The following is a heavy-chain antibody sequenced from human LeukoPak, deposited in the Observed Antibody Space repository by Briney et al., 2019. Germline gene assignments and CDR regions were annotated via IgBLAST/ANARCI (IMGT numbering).Heavy chain of an antibody. CDR3: ARGRRRNYDILTGSVVYYYYYYMDV. CDR2: ISDSGGST. CDR1: GFTFSTHA. D-gene: IGHD3-9*01. V-gene: IGHV3-23*01. Sequence: PGGSLRLSCAASGFTFSTHAMSWVRQGPGKGLEWVSLISDSGGSTYYADSVKGRFTISRDNSKNTLYLQMNSLRAEDTAVYYCARGRRRNYDILTGSVVYYYYYYMDVWGKGSTVTVSS. J-gene: IGHJ6*03.